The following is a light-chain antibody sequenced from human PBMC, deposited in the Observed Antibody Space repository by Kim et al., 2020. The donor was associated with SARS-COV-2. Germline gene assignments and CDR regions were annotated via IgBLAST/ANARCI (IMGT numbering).Light chain of an antibody. V-gene: IGKV3-20*01. CDR1: QSVSSSY. CDR3: QQYGSSPPT. Sequence: PGERATLPCRASQSVSSSYLAWYQQKPGQAPRLLIYGASSRATGIPDRFSGSGSGTDFTLTISRLEPEDFAVYYCQQYGSSPPTFGQGTKVDIK. J-gene: IGKJ1*01. CDR2: GAS.